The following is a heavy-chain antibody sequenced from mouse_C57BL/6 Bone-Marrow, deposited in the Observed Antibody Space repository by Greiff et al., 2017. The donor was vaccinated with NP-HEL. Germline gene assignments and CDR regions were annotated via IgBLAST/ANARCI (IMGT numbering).Heavy chain of an antibody. CDR1: GYTFTSYW. Sequence: QVHVKQSGAELVRPGTSVKLSCTASGYTFTSYWMHWVKQRPGQGLEWIGVIDPSDSYTNYNQKFQGKATLTVDTSSSTAYMQLSSLTSADSAVYYCARDGGRGDYWYFDVWGTGTTVTVSS. CDR3: ARDGGRGDYWYFDV. D-gene: IGHD3-3*01. CDR2: IDPSDSYT. V-gene: IGHV1-59*01. J-gene: IGHJ1*03.